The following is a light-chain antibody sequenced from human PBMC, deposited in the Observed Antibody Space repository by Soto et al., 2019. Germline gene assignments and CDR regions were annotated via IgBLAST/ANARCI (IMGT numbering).Light chain of an antibody. CDR2: YDN. Sequence: QSVLTQPPSVSAAPGQKVTISCSGSGSNIGNNYVSWYQQLPGTAPTLLIYYDNKRPSGIPDRFSGSKSGTSATLGIIGLQTGDEADYYCGTWDNSLSGGIFGGGTKLTVL. V-gene: IGLV1-51*01. J-gene: IGLJ2*01. CDR1: GSNIGNNY. CDR3: GTWDNSLSGGI.